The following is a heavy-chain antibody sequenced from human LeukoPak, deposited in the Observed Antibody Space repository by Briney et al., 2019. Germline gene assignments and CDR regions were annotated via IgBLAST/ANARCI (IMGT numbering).Heavy chain of an antibody. CDR2: IYYSGST. Sequence: SETLSLICTVSGGSISSYYWSWIRQPPGKGLEWIGYIYYSGSTAYNPSLKSRVTISIDTSKNQFSLKLTSVTAADTAVYYCARGWAYFDYWGQGTLVTVSS. J-gene: IGHJ4*02. CDR3: ARGWAYFDY. V-gene: IGHV4-59*01. D-gene: IGHD5-24*01. CDR1: GGSISSYY.